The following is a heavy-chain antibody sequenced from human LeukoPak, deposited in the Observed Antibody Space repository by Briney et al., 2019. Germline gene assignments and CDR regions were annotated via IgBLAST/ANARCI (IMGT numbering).Heavy chain of an antibody. CDR1: GVSISSSSYY. J-gene: IGHJ4*02. CDR3: ARYCSSTSCAGLDY. Sequence: SDTLSLTCTVSGVSISSSSYYWGWIRQPPGKGLELIGTIYYSGSTYYNPSLKSRLTMSVDTSKNQFSLKLSSVTAADTAVYYCARYCSSTSCAGLDYWGQGTLVTVSS. V-gene: IGHV4-39*01. D-gene: IGHD2-2*01. CDR2: IYYSGST.